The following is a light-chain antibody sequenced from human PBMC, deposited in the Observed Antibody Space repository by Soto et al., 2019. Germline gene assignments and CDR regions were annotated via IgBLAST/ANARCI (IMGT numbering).Light chain of an antibody. CDR3: ETWDTNTRV. CDR2: LEGSGSY. V-gene: IGLV4-60*02. J-gene: IGLJ1*01. Sequence: VLAQSSSASASLGSSVKLTCTLSSGHSTYIIAWHQQQPGKAPRYLMNLEGSGSYNKGSGVPDRFSGSSSGADRYLTISNLQFEDEADYYCETWDTNTRVFGTGTKLTVL. CDR1: SGHSTYI.